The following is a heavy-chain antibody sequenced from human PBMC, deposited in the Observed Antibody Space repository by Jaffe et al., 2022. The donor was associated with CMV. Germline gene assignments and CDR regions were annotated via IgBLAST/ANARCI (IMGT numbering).Heavy chain of an antibody. D-gene: IGHD2-8*01. CDR1: GGSISSYY. J-gene: IGHJ6*02. CDR3: ARDCTNGVCSKDQGNFRYYYYGMDV. Sequence: QVQLQESGPGLVKPSETLSLTCTVSGGSISSYYWSWIRQPAGKGLEWIGRIYTSGSTNYNPSLKSRVTMSVDTSKNQFSLKLSSVTAADTAVYYCARDCTNGVCSKDQGNFRYYYYGMDVWGQGTTVTVSS. CDR2: IYTSGST. V-gene: IGHV4-4*07.